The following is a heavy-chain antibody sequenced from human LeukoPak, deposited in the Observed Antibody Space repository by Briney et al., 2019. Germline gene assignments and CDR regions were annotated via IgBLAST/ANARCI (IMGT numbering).Heavy chain of an antibody. J-gene: IGHJ5*02. Sequence: SETLSLTCTVSGGSISSYYWSWIRQPPGKGLEWIGYIYYSGSTNYNPSLRSRVTISVDTSKNQFSLKLSSVTAADTAVYYCARGLNPSYYYDSSGPERSLSWFDPWGQGTLVTVSS. CDR2: IYYSGST. CDR3: ARGLNPSYYYDSSGPERSLSWFDP. D-gene: IGHD3-22*01. V-gene: IGHV4-59*12. CDR1: GGSISSYY.